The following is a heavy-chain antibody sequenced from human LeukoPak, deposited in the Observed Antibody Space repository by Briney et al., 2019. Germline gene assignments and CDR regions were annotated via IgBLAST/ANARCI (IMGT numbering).Heavy chain of an antibody. V-gene: IGHV1-18*01. Sequence: GASVKVSCKASGYTFTSYGISWVRQAPGQGLEWMGWISAHNGNTNYAQKLQGRVTMTTDTSTSTAYMELRRLRSDDTAVYYCARAAPYSSSSDFDYWGQGTLVTVSS. D-gene: IGHD6-6*01. CDR2: ISAHNGNT. CDR3: ARAAPYSSSSDFDY. J-gene: IGHJ4*02. CDR1: GYTFTSYG.